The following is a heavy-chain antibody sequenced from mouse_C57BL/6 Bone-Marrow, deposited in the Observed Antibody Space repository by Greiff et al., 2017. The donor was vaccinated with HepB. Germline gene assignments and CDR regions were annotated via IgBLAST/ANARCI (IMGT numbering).Heavy chain of an antibody. Sequence: QVQLQQSGAELVRPGASVTLSCKASGYKFTDYEMHWVKQTPVHGLEWIGAIDPETGGTAYNQKFKGKAILTADKSSSTAYMELRSLTSEDSAVYYCTRGIYYGNYEGFAYWGQGTLVTVSA. J-gene: IGHJ3*01. CDR1: GYKFTDYE. D-gene: IGHD2-1*01. CDR3: TRGIYYGNYEGFAY. CDR2: IDPETGGT. V-gene: IGHV1-15*01.